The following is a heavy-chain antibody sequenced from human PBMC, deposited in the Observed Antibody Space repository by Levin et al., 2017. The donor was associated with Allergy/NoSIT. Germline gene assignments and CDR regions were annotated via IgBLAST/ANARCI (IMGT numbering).Heavy chain of an antibody. Sequence: GGSLRLSCAASGFTFSNAWMSWVHQAPGKGLEWVGRIKSKTDGGTTDYAAPVKGRFTISRDDSKNTLYLQMNSLKTEDTAVYYCTTEKTYYDFWSGPYYFDYWGQGTLVTVSS. J-gene: IGHJ4*02. D-gene: IGHD3-3*01. V-gene: IGHV3-15*01. CDR2: IKSKTDGGTT. CDR1: GFTFSNAW. CDR3: TTEKTYYDFWSGPYYFDY.